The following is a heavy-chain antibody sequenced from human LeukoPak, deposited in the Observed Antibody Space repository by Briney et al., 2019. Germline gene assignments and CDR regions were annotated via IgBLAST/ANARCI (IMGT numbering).Heavy chain of an antibody. D-gene: IGHD1-7*01. CDR2: IIPIFGTA. Sequence: SVKISCKASGGTFSSYAISWVRQAPGQGLEWMGGIIPIFGTANYAQKFQGRVTITTDESTSTAYMGLSSLRSEDTAVYYCARGTGGFNWNYRYMDVWGKGTTVTVSS. V-gene: IGHV1-69*05. J-gene: IGHJ6*03. CDR3: ARGTGGFNWNYRYMDV. CDR1: GGTFSSYA.